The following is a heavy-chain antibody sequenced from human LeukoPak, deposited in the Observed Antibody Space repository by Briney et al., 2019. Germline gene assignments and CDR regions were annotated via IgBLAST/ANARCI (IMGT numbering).Heavy chain of an antibody. V-gene: IGHV3-23*01. D-gene: IGHD2-15*01. Sequence: GGSLRLSCAASGFTFSSYAMSWVRQAPGKGLEWVSAISGSGGSTYYADSVKGRFTISRDNSKNTLYLQMNSLRAEDTAVYYCARDRSRGGNKNDYWGQGTLVTVSS. CDR3: ARDRSRGGNKNDY. J-gene: IGHJ4*02. CDR1: GFTFSSYA. CDR2: ISGSGGST.